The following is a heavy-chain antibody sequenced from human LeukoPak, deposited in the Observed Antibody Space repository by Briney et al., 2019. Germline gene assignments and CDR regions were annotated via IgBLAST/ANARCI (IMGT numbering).Heavy chain of an antibody. CDR2: IKQDGSEK. J-gene: IGHJ4*02. D-gene: IGHD5-18*01. Sequence: GGSLRLSCAASGFTFSSYWMSWVRQAPGKGLEWVANIKQDGSEKYYVDSVKGRFTISRDNAKNSLYLQMNSLRAEDTAVYYCARAGREDTAMNDYWGQGTLVTVSS. V-gene: IGHV3-7*01. CDR3: ARAGREDTAMNDY. CDR1: GFTFSSYW.